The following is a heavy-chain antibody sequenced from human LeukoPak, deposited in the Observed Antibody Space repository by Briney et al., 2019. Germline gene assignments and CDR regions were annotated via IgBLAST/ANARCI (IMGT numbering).Heavy chain of an antibody. V-gene: IGHV4-4*07. D-gene: IGHD5-12*01. J-gene: IGHJ4*02. CDR2: IYSSGSN. CDR3: AREPTSGREPTSGRPLDY. Sequence: SETLSLTCTVAGGSISGYFWTWIRQPAGKGLEWIGRIYSSGSNNYNPSLKSRVTMSLDTSKNHFSLNLTSVTAADTAVYYCAREPTSGREPTSGRPLDYWGQGTLVTVSS. CDR1: GGSISGYF.